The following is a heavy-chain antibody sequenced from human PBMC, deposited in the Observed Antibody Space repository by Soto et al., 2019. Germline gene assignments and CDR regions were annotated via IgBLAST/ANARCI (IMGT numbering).Heavy chain of an antibody. Sequence: PSETLSLTCTVSGGSISSYYWSWIRQPSGKGLEWIGRIYTSGSTYYNPSLKSRVTISVDTSRNQFSLKLSSVTTADTAVYYCARTVYYYDASGYFDYWGQGNLVTVSS. D-gene: IGHD3-22*01. J-gene: IGHJ4*02. V-gene: IGHV4-4*07. CDR2: IYTSGST. CDR3: ARTVYYYDASGYFDY. CDR1: GGSISSYY.